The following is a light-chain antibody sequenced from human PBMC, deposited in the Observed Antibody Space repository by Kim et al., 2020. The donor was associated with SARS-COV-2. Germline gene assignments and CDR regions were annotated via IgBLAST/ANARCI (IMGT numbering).Light chain of an antibody. CDR3: SSYAGSNNVL. Sequence: GQSVTISCTGTSSDMGGYNYVSWYQQHPGKAPKLMIYEVSKRPSGVPDRFSGSKSGNTASLTVSGLQAEDEADYYCSSYAGSNNVLFGGGTQLTVL. CDR2: EVS. CDR1: SSDMGGYNY. V-gene: IGLV2-8*01. J-gene: IGLJ2*01.